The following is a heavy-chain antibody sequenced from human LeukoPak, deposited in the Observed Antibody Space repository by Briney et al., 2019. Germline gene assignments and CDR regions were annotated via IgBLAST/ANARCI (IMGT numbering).Heavy chain of an antibody. CDR3: ARLRPDLWCPDV. Sequence: GESLKISCKGSRYSFTTYWISWVRQMPGKGLEWMGRIDPSDSYTNYSPSFQGHITISADKSISTAYLQWSSLKASDTAMYYSARLRPDLWCPDVWGQGTTVIVSS. CDR2: IDPSDSYT. CDR1: RYSFTTYW. J-gene: IGHJ6*02. D-gene: IGHD4/OR15-4a*01. V-gene: IGHV5-10-1*01.